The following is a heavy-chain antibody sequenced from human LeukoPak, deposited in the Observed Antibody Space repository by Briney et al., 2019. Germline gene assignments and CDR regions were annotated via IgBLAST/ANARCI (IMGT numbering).Heavy chain of an antibody. CDR2: ISGSGRTI. CDR3: AKNVMVKRYIDY. Sequence: GGSLRLSCAASGLILNNRAMSWVRQAPGKGLQWISVISGSGRTIEYEDSVKGRFTISRDNSKNTLSLQMNSLRVEDTAIYYCAKNVMVKRYIDYWGQGTLVTVSS. J-gene: IGHJ4*02. V-gene: IGHV3-23*01. D-gene: IGHD5-18*01. CDR1: GLILNNRA.